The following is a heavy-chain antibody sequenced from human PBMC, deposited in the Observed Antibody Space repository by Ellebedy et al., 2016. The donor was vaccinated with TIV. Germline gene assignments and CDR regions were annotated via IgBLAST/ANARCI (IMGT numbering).Heavy chain of an antibody. V-gene: IGHV1-46*01. CDR2: INPSGGST. CDR3: ARPDFTLVVPEPRNYYYGMDV. Sequence: ASVKVSCKASGYTFTSYYMHWVRQAPGQGLEWMGIINPSGGSTSYAQKFQGRVIMTRDTSTSTVYMELSSLRSEDTAVYYCARPDFTLVVPEPRNYYYGMDVWGQGTTVTVSS. CDR1: GYTFTSYY. D-gene: IGHD2-2*01. J-gene: IGHJ6*02.